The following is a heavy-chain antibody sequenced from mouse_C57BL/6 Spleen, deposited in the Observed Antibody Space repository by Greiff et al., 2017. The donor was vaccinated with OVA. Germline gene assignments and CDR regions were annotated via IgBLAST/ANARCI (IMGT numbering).Heavy chain of an antibody. J-gene: IGHJ2*01. CDR1: GYTFTSYW. CDR3: ARSGGRGYDY. CDR2: IDPSDSYT. V-gene: IGHV1-59*01. D-gene: IGHD3-2*02. Sequence: QVQLQQPGAELVRPGTSVKLSCKASGYTFTSYWMHWVKQRPGQGLEWIGVIDPSDSYTNYNQKFKGKATLTVDTSSSTAYMQLSSLTSEDSAVYYCARSGGRGYDYWGQGTTLTVSS.